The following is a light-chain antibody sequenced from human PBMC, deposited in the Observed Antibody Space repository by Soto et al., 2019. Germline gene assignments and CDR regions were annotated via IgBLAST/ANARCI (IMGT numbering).Light chain of an antibody. CDR1: QSISSY. J-gene: IGKJ5*01. V-gene: IGKV1-39*01. CDR2: AAS. CDR3: QQSYSTPVT. Sequence: DIQMTQSPSSLSASVGDRVTITCRASQSISSYLNWYQQKPGKAPKLLIYAASSLQSGVPSRFSGSGSGTDFTLTISSLQPEDFATYYGQQSYSTPVTFGQGTRLEI.